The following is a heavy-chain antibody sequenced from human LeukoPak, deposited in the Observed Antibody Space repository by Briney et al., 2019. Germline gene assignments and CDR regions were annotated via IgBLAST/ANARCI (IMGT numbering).Heavy chain of an antibody. D-gene: IGHD2-15*01. V-gene: IGHV3-33*08. CDR3: ERDGMLGYCRGDSYYLDAFDT. Sequence: GGSLRLSCAASGFTFSTYCMHWVRQAPGKGLDWVSVIYYDGISKYYADSVKGRFTISRDNSKNTLDLQMNNLRAEDTAVYYCERDGMLGYCRGDSYYLDAFDTWGQGTTVTVSS. CDR1: GFTFSTYC. J-gene: IGHJ3*02. CDR2: IYYDGISK.